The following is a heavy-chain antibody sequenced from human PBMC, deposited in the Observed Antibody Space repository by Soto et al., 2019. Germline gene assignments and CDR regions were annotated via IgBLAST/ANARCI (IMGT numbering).Heavy chain of an antibody. J-gene: IGHJ4*02. CDR3: ASSSSRSDNSFRNLDS. D-gene: IGHD2-21*01. Sequence: SETMSLPCTLCPSSVSSSHYYWSWIRQSPRMGLEWIGYIDHSGRTTYNPSLWSRVIISLDTPRNRFSLKMTSVTAADTANYFCASSSSRSDNSFRNLDSWGPGTLVTVGS. V-gene: IGHV4-61*01. CDR1: PSSVSSSHYY. CDR2: IDHSGRT.